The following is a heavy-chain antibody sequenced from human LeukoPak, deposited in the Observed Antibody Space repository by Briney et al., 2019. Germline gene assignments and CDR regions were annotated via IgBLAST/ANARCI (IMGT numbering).Heavy chain of an antibody. CDR3: ARAYCGSPSCSHTSNWLAP. CDR1: GGTFSSYA. V-gene: IGHV1-69*05. Sequence: SVKVSCKASGGTFSSYAISWVRQAPGQGLEWMGGIIPIFGTANYAQKFQGRVTITTDESTSTAYMELSSLRSEDTAVYYCARAYCGSPSCSHTSNWLAPWGQEPLAAVSS. J-gene: IGHJ5*02. D-gene: IGHD2-2*01. CDR2: IIPIFGTA.